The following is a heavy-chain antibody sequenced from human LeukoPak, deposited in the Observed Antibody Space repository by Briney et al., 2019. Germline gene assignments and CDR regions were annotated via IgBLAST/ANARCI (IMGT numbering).Heavy chain of an antibody. CDR2: IKQDGSET. CDR1: EFTFSGYW. CDR3: ARASTTVPNLLDY. D-gene: IGHD4-17*01. J-gene: IGHJ4*02. V-gene: IGHV3-7*02. Sequence: SGGSLRLSCAASEFTFSGYWMSWFRQAPGKGLEWVATIKQDGSETDYVDSVKGRFTISRDNSKNTLYLQTSSLGVDDTAVYYCARASTTVPNLLDYWGQGALVSVSS.